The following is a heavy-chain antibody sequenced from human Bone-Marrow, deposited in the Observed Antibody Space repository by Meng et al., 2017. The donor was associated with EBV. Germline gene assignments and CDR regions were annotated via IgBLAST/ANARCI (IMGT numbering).Heavy chain of an antibody. J-gene: IGHJ4*02. CDR2: IYYSGST. Sequence: QVQPQGPGPGLVTPSQTLSLNCTVSGGSGSSGSYYWSWIRQPPGKGLEWIGYIYYSGSTNYNPSLKSRVTISVDTSKNQFSLKLSSVTAADTAVYYCARDNVDTAMVPHWGQGTLVTVSS. CDR1: GGSGSSGSYY. CDR3: ARDNVDTAMVPH. V-gene: IGHV4-61*01. D-gene: IGHD5-18*01.